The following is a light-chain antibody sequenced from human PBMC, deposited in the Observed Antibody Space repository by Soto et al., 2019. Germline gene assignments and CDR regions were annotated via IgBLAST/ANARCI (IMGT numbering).Light chain of an antibody. V-gene: IGKV1-5*01. J-gene: IGKJ1*01. CDR1: QSISSW. Sequence: DIEMTQSPSTLSSSVGDSVTITCRASQSISSWLAWYQQKPGKAPKLLIYDASSLESGVPSRFRGSGSGTEFTLTISSLKPDDFATYYCQQYNSYSPTFGQGTKVDIK. CDR2: DAS. CDR3: QQYNSYSPT.